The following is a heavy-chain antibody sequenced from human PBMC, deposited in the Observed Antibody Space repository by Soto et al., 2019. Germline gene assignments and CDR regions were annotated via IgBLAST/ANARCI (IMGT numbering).Heavy chain of an antibody. V-gene: IGHV3-74*01. D-gene: IGHD3-10*01. J-gene: IGHJ4*02. Sequence: GVSIRLSWTASGFTFSMYWMHWVRQVPGKGPEWVSRISDDGSRADYAASVKGRFTSSRDHAKNTLYLEMHVLRADDTAVYYCTRGPRPSSVRTGVFWCQGT. CDR3: TRGPRPSSVRTGVF. CDR1: GFTFSMYW. CDR2: ISDDGSRA.